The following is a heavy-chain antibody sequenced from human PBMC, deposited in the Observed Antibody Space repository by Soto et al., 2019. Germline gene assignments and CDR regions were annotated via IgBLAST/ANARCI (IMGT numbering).Heavy chain of an antibody. CDR1: GGTFSSYA. J-gene: IGHJ4*02. V-gene: IGHV1-69*12. CDR2: IIPIFGTA. CDR3: ARAITFGGARLGY. D-gene: IGHD3-16*01. Sequence: QVQLVQSGAEVKKPGSSVKVSCKASGGTFSSYAISWVRQAPGQGLEWMGGIIPIFGTASYAQELQGRVTITAEEYPSTASMALSSLSSEDAAVYYCARAITFGGARLGYWGQGTLVTVSS.